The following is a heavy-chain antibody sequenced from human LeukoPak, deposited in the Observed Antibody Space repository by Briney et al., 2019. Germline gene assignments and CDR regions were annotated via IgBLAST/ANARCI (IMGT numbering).Heavy chain of an antibody. CDR3: ARVGPPRSDAFDI. J-gene: IGHJ3*02. CDR1: GFTFSDHY. CDR2: ARYKANSYTT. V-gene: IGHV3-72*01. Sequence: GGSLRLSCAASGFTFSDHYMDWVRQTPGKGLEWVGRARYKANSYTTEYAASVRGRFTISRDDSKKSLYLQMNSLKTEDTAVYYCARVGPPRSDAFDIWGQGTMVTVSS.